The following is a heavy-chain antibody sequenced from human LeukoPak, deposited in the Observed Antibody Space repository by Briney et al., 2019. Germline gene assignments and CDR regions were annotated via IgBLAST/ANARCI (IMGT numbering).Heavy chain of an antibody. CDR3: ARRNVLLWFGEAPYDY. Sequence: SETLSLTCTVSGYSISSGYYWGWIRQPPGKGLEWIGSIYHSGSTYYNPSLKSRVTISVDTSKNQFSLKLSSVTAADTAVYYCARRNVLLWFGEAPYDYWGQGTLVTVSS. V-gene: IGHV4-38-2*02. CDR1: GYSISSGYY. J-gene: IGHJ4*02. D-gene: IGHD3-10*01. CDR2: IYHSGST.